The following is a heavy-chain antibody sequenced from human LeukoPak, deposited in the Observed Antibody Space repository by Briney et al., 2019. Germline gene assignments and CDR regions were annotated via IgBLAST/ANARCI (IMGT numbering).Heavy chain of an antibody. CDR3: ARDGIFDY. CDR1: GFTFSSYW. Sequence: GGSLRLSCGASGFTFSSYWMSWVRQAPGKGLEWVSSIRSGSTYINYADSVKGRFTISRDDAKKSLYLQMNSLRAEDTAVYYCARDGIFDYWGQGTLVTVSS. CDR2: IRSGSTYI. J-gene: IGHJ4*02. V-gene: IGHV3-21*01.